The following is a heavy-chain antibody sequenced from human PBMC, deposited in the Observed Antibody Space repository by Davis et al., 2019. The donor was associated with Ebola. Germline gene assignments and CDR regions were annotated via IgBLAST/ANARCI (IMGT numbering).Heavy chain of an antibody. CDR2: TSGSGGST. J-gene: IGHJ3*02. CDR3: ARDVGKWELLYAFDI. V-gene: IGHV3-23*01. Sequence: GESLKISCVASTFTFSTNAMSWVRQAPGKGLQWVSTTSGSGGSTYYADSVKGRFTVSRDDSKNTLYLQMNSLRAEDTAVYYCARDVGKWELLYAFDIWGQGTMVTVSS. D-gene: IGHD1-26*01. CDR1: TFTFSTNA.